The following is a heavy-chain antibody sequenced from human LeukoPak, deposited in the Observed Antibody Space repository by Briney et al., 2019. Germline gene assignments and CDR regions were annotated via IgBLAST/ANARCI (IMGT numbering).Heavy chain of an antibody. V-gene: IGHV3-53*01. D-gene: IGHD3-22*01. CDR1: GFTVSSNH. CDR2: IYSGGST. Sequence: PGGSLRLSCAASGFTVSSNHMSWVRQAPGKGLEWVSVIYSGGSTYYADSVKGRFTISRDNSKNTLYPQMNSLRAEDTAVYYCASRRGDYYDSSGYYLYWGQGTLVTVSS. CDR3: ASRRGDYYDSSGYYLY. J-gene: IGHJ4*02.